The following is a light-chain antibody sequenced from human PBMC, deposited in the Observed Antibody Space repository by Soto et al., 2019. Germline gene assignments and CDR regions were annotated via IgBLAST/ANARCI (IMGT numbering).Light chain of an antibody. CDR3: QQTYSALSIT. Sequence: DIQMSQSPSSLSASVGDRVTITCRASQSVRNNVNWYQQKPGKAPKLLISTASSLRSGVPSRFSGSGSGTTFILTISSLQPEDFAIYYCQQTYSALSITFGGGTKVEIK. V-gene: IGKV1-39*01. CDR2: TAS. CDR1: QSVRNN. J-gene: IGKJ4*01.